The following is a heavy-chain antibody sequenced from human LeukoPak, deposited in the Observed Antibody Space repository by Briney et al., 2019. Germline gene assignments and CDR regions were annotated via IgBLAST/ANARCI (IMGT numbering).Heavy chain of an antibody. CDR3: ATTPYYDILTGYSSPTYFDY. V-gene: IGHV3-23*01. Sequence: GGSLRLSCAASGFTFGSYAMSWVRQAPGKGLEWVSAISGSGGSTYYADSVKGRFTISRDNSKNTLYLQMNSLRAEDTAVYYCATTPYYDILTGYSSPTYFDYWGQGTLVTVSS. CDR1: GFTFGSYA. D-gene: IGHD3-9*01. J-gene: IGHJ4*02. CDR2: ISGSGGST.